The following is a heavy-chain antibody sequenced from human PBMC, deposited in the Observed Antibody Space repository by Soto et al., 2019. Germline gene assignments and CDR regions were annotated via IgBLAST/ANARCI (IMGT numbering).Heavy chain of an antibody. J-gene: IGHJ6*02. CDR3: AYTDCSGGSCYSTYYYGMDV. V-gene: IGHV3-23*01. CDR1: GFTFSSYA. CDR2: ISGSGGST. D-gene: IGHD2-15*01. Sequence: EAQLLESGGGLVQPGGSLRLSCAASGFTFSSYAMSWVRQAPGKGLEWVSAISGSGGSTYYADSVKGRFTISRDNSKNTLYLQMNSLRAEDTAVYYCAYTDCSGGSCYSTYYYGMDVWGQGTTVTVSS.